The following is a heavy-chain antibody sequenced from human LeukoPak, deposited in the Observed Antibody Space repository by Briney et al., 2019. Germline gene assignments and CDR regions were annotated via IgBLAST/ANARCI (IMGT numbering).Heavy chain of an antibody. D-gene: IGHD3-22*01. J-gene: IGHJ6*03. Sequence: GGSLRLSCAASGFTFSSYWMSWVRQAPGKGLEWVANIKQDGSEKYYVDSVKGRFTISRDNAKNSLYLQMNNLRAEDTAVYYCARDTYYYDSSGYYLYYYYYYMDVWGKGTTVTVSS. CDR3: ARDTYYYDSSGYYLYYYYYYMDV. V-gene: IGHV3-7*01. CDR1: GFTFSSYW. CDR2: IKQDGSEK.